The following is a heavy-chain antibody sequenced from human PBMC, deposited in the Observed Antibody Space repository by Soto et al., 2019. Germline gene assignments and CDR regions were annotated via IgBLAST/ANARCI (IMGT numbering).Heavy chain of an antibody. CDR2: ISAHTGSS. Sequence: QVQLGQSGAEVKKPGASVKVSCKDSGYTFTSSGMSWVRQAPGQGLECMGWISAHTGSSEYAQRFQGRVTMTTDTSTSTAYMELRSLRSDDTAVYYCARAFFYQGSDSRRYSFDAFDFWGPGTLVTVSS. V-gene: IGHV1-18*01. J-gene: IGHJ3*01. CDR1: GYTFTSSG. D-gene: IGHD3-22*01. CDR3: ARAFFYQGSDSRRYSFDAFDF.